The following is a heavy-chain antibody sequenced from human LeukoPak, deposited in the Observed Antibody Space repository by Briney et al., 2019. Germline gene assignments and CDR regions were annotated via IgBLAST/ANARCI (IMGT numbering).Heavy chain of an antibody. V-gene: IGHV1-18*01. CDR2: NSPYNGNT. D-gene: IGHD3-22*01. Sequence: ASVKVSCKASGYSFTNYGISWVRQAPGQGLEWMGWNSPYNGNTNYAQNLQGRVTMTTDTSTSTAYMELRSLRSDDTAVYYCARGASQWLPPSYFDYWGQGTRVTVSS. J-gene: IGHJ4*02. CDR1: GYSFTNYG. CDR3: ARGASQWLPPSYFDY.